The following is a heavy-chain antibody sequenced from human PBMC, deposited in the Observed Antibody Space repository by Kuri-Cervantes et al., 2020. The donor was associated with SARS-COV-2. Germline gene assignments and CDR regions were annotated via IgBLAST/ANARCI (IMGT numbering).Heavy chain of an antibody. J-gene: IGHJ6*03. CDR3: ARTCGMVGNLRYYYYYMDV. V-gene: IGHV1-69*05. Sequence: SVKVSCKASGGTFSSYAISWVRQAPGQGLEWMGGIIPIFGTANYAQKFQARVTITTDESTSTAYMELSSLRSEDTAVYYCARTCGMVGNLRYYYYYMDVWGKGTTVTVSS. CDR2: IIPIFGTA. CDR1: GGTFSSYA. D-gene: IGHD1-26*01.